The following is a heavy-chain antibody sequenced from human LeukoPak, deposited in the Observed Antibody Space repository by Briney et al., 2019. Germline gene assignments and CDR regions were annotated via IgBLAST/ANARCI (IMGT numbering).Heavy chain of an antibody. Sequence: ASVKVSCKASGYTFTSNYIHWVRQAPGQGLEWMGVIHPSGGSTSYAQKFQGRVTMTKDTSTSTAYMELSSLRSEDTATYYCARMGMDAAMITHFFDYWGQGTLVTVSS. V-gene: IGHV1-46*01. D-gene: IGHD5-18*01. CDR3: ARMGMDAAMITHFFDY. CDR2: IHPSGGST. J-gene: IGHJ4*02. CDR1: GYTFTSNY.